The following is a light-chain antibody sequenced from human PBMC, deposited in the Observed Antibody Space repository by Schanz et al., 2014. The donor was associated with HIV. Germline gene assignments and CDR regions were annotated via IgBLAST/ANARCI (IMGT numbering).Light chain of an antibody. CDR3: SSYAGNNYYV. CDR1: SSDVGGYNY. CDR2: DVI. Sequence: QSALTQPASVSGSPGQSITISCTGTSSDVGGYNYVSWYQQHPGKAPKLMIYDVINRPSGVSNRFSGSKSGNTASLTVSGLQAEDEADYYCSSYAGNNYYVFGTGTKLTVL. J-gene: IGLJ1*01. V-gene: IGLV2-14*03.